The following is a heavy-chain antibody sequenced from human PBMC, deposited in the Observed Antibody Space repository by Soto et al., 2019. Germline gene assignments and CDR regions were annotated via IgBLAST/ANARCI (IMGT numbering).Heavy chain of an antibody. J-gene: IGHJ4*02. V-gene: IGHV1-3*01. CDR3: ARDCSSTSCYHLY. CDR2: INAGNGNT. Sequence: ASVKVSCKASGYTFTSYAMHWVRQAPGQRLEWMGWINAGNGNTKYSQKFQGRVTITRDTSASTAYMELRSLRSDDTAVYYCARDCSSTSCYHLYWGQGTLVTVSS. CDR1: GYTFTSYA. D-gene: IGHD2-2*01.